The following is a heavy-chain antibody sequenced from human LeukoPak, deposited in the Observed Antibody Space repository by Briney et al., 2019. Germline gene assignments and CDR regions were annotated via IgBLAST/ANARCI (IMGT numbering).Heavy chain of an antibody. CDR1: GFTFSSYA. D-gene: IGHD3-10*01. Sequence: GGSLRLSCAASGFTFSSYAMSWVRQAPGKGLEWVSVISGSGGSTNYADSVKGRFTISRDNSKNTLYLQMNSLRAEDTAVYYCVKDPMVRGLNSGYFQHWGQGTLVTVSS. CDR3: VKDPMVRGLNSGYFQH. J-gene: IGHJ1*01. V-gene: IGHV3-23*01. CDR2: ISGSGGST.